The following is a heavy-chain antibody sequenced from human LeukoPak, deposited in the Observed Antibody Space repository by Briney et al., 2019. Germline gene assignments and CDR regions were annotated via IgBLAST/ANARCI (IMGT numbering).Heavy chain of an antibody. J-gene: IGHJ4*02. CDR2: ISGGGGST. CDR1: GFTFTSYS. D-gene: IGHD1-26*01. Sequence: GGSLRLSCAASGFTFTSYSMNWVRRAPGKGLEWASTISGGGGSTYYADSVKGRFTISRDNSKTTLYLQVNSLRAEDTAVYYCAKGGKWDVTPFDYWGQGTLVTVSS. V-gene: IGHV3-23*01. CDR3: AKGGKWDVTPFDY.